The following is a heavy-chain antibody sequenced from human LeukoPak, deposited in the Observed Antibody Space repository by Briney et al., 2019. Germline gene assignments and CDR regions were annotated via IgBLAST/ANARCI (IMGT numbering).Heavy chain of an antibody. CDR3: ARELPPTYYYDSSGYYDY. CDR1: GGSISSGSYY. V-gene: IGHV4-61*02. Sequence: SETLSLTCTVSGGSISSGSYYWSWIRQPAGKGLEWIGRIYTSGSTNYNPSLKSRVTMSVDTSKNQFSLKLSSVTAADTAVYYCARELPPTYYYDSSGYYDYWGQGTLVTVSS. D-gene: IGHD3-22*01. CDR2: IYTSGST. J-gene: IGHJ4*02.